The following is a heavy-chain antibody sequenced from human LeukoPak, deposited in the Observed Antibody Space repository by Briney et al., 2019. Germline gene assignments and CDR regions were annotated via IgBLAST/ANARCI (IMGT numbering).Heavy chain of an antibody. V-gene: IGHV4-59*12. CDR2: IYYSGST. D-gene: IGHD4-17*01. CDR1: GGSISRYY. CDR3: ARDHDYGDYVRAFDI. Sequence: SETLSLTCTVSGGSISRYYWSWIRQSPGKGLQWIGYIYYSGSTSYNPSLKSRVTISVDTSKTQFSLRLSSVTAADTAVYYCARDHDYGDYVRAFDIWGQGTMVTVSS. J-gene: IGHJ3*02.